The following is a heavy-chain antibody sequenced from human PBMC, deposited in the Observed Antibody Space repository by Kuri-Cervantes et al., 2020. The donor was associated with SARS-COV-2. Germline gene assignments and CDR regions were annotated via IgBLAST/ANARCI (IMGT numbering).Heavy chain of an antibody. V-gene: IGHV3-23*01. Sequence: GESLKISCAASGFTLSSYAMSRVRQAPGKGLEWVSAISGSGGSTYYADSVKGRFTISRDNSKNTLYLQMNSLRAEDTAVYYCARPQGYCSGGSCPDAFDIWGQGTMVTVSS. J-gene: IGHJ3*02. CDR2: ISGSGGST. D-gene: IGHD2-15*01. CDR3: ARPQGYCSGGSCPDAFDI. CDR1: GFTLSSYA.